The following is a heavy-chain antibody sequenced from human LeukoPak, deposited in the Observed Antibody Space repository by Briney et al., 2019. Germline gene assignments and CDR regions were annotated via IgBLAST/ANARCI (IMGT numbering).Heavy chain of an antibody. V-gene: IGHV4-59*01. CDR3: AREDPQTTVPEGMDV. CDR2: IYYSGTT. J-gene: IGHJ6*02. CDR1: GGSISYYY. Sequence: SETLSLTCTVSGGSISYYYWSWIRQSPGKGLEWIGFIYYSGTTNCNPSLKSRVTISVDTSKNQFSLQLRSVTAADTAVYYCAREDPQTTVPEGMDVWGQGTTVTVSS. D-gene: IGHD4-17*01.